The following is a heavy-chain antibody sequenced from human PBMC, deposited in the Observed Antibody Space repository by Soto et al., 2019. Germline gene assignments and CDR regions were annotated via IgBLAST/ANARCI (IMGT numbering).Heavy chain of an antibody. CDR2: MYYTGFS. Sequence: SETLSLTCAVYGGSFSGYYLTWIRQSPEKGLEWIGYMYYTGFSHYNPSLKSRVTISVDTSKNQFTLKLTSVTAADTAVYYCARPVCSSTSCYVAGKHYYYYYYMDVWGKGTTVTVSS. V-gene: IGHV4-59*08. J-gene: IGHJ6*03. D-gene: IGHD2-2*01. CDR3: ARPVCSSTSCYVAGKHYYYYYYMDV. CDR1: GGSFSGYY.